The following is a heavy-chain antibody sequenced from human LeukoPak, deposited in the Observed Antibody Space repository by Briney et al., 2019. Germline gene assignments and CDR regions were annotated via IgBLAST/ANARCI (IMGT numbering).Heavy chain of an antibody. CDR2: LSSDGSNT. Sequence: GRSLRLSWAVSGFSVSDYWMYWVRHDPGKGLVCVSRLSSDGSNTRYADSVKGRFTISRDNAKNTLYLQMNSLRAEDTAVYYCAREGTASIDYWGQGTLVTVSS. D-gene: IGHD3-10*01. J-gene: IGHJ4*02. V-gene: IGHV3-74*01. CDR3: AREGTASIDY. CDR1: GFSVSDYW.